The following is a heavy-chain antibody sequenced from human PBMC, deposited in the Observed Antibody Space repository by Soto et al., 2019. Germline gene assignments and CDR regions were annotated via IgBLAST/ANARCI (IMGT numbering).Heavy chain of an antibody. Sequence: QVQLVESGGGVVQPGRSLRLSCAASGFTFSSYGMHWVRQAPGKGLEWVAVISYDGSNKYYADSVKGRFTISRDNSKNTLYLQMNSLRAEDTAVYYCAKDRYRYYFDYWGQGTLVTVSS. D-gene: IGHD3-16*02. J-gene: IGHJ4*02. CDR1: GFTFSSYG. CDR2: ISYDGSNK. V-gene: IGHV3-30*18. CDR3: AKDRYRYYFDY.